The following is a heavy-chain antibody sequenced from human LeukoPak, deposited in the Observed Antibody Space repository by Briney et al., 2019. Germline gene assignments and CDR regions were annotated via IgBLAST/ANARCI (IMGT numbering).Heavy chain of an antibody. J-gene: IGHJ4*02. Sequence: SETLSLTCTVSGGSISSYYWSWIRQPPGKGLEWIGYIYYSGSTNCNPSLKSRVTISVDTSKNQFSLKLSSVTAADTAVYYCARGTITTVTDSWGPGTLVTVSS. CDR2: IYYSGST. V-gene: IGHV4-59*08. D-gene: IGHD4-17*01. CDR1: GGSISSYY. CDR3: ARGTITTVTDS.